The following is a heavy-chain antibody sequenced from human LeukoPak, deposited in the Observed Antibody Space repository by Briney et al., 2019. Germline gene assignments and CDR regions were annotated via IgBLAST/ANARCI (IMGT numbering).Heavy chain of an antibody. V-gene: IGHV1-46*01. CDR2: INPSGGST. Sequence: ASVTVSCKASGYTFTSYYTHWVRQAPGQGLEWVGIINPSGGSTSYAQKFQGRVTMTRDMSTSTVYMELSSLRSEDTAVYYCARMSGYGNGGFDYWGQGTLVTVSS. CDR1: GYTFTSYY. J-gene: IGHJ4*02. D-gene: IGHD5-12*01. CDR3: ARMSGYGNGGFDY.